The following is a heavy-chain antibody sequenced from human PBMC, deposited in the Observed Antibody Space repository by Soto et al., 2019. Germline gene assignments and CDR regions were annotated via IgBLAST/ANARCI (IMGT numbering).Heavy chain of an antibody. CDR3: TRRRRPLVRWNYWYFDL. J-gene: IGHJ2*01. Sequence: QVQLQQWGAGLLKPAETLSLTCAVYGGSFSGYYWSWIRQPPGKGLEWIGEINHSGSTNYNPSLNRRVTISGDTPQHQVSLKLSSVTHADTAVYYGTRRRRPLVRWNYWYFDLWGRGTLFTVSS. V-gene: IGHV4-34*01. CDR1: GGSFSGYY. CDR2: INHSGST. D-gene: IGHD3-10*01.